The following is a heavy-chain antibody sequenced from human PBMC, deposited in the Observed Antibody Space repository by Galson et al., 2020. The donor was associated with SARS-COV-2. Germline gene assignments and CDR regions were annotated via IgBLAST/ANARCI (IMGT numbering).Heavy chain of an antibody. CDR1: GGSISSGCNY. CDR2: IYYTGST. J-gene: IGHJ4*02. CDR3: VRTGTGGYYCIDY. Sequence: SETLSLTCTVSGGSISSGCNYWSWIRQRPGKGLEWIGYIYYTGSTHYNPSLKSRLTISADTSKNHFSLNPSSVTAAGAAVYYCVRTGTGGYYCIDYWGQGTMVTVSS. D-gene: IGHD3-22*01. V-gene: IGHV4-31*03.